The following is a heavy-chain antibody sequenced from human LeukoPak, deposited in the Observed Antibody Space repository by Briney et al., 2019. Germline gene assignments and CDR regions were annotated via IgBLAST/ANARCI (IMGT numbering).Heavy chain of an antibody. CDR1: GFTFSTYE. V-gene: IGHV3-48*03. Sequence: GGSLRLSCAASGFTFSTYEMHWVRQAPGKGLEWVSYISRGGNFIYYADSVKGRFTISRDDAKNSLFLQMNSLRGEDTAVYYCARDSLSDYYYYMDVWGKGTTVTVSS. J-gene: IGHJ6*03. CDR2: ISRGGNFI. CDR3: ARDSLSDYYYYMDV. D-gene: IGHD3-3*02.